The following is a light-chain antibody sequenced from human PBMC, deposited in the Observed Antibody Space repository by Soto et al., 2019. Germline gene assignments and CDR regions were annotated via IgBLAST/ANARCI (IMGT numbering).Light chain of an antibody. CDR1: QSISSY. CDR3: QQSYSTPRT. Sequence: DIQMTQSPSSLSASVGDRVTITCRASQSISSYLNWYQQKPGKAPKLLIDAASSLQSGVPSRFSGSGSGTDFPLTISRLQPEDFATYYCQQSYSTPRTFGQGTKVEIK. V-gene: IGKV1-39*01. J-gene: IGKJ1*01. CDR2: AAS.